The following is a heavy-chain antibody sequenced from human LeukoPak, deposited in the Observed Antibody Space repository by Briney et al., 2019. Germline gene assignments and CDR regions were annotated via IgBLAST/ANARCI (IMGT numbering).Heavy chain of an antibody. Sequence: ASVKVSCKASGGTFSSYAISWVRQAPGQGLEWMGGIIPIFGTANYAQKFQGRVTITADESTSTAYMELSSLRSEDTAVYYCARGDLFGVVIMGPGGYWGQGTLVTVSS. CDR1: GGTFSSYA. J-gene: IGHJ4*02. V-gene: IGHV1-69*13. CDR3: ARGDLFGVVIMGPGGY. D-gene: IGHD3-3*01. CDR2: IIPIFGTA.